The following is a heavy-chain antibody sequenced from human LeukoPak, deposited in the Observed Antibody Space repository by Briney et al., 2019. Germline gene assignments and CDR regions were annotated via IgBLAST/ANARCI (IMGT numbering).Heavy chain of an antibody. D-gene: IGHD1-20*01. V-gene: IGHV3-33*01. CDR1: GFTFSSYG. CDR3: ARDGLTGTTSSGKVY. J-gene: IGHJ4*02. Sequence: PGRSLGLSCAASGFTFSSYGMHWVRQAPGKGLEWVAVIWYDGSNKYYADSVKGRFTISRDNSKNTLYLQMNSLRAEDTAVYYCARDGLTGTTSSGKVYWGQGTLVTVSS. CDR2: IWYDGSNK.